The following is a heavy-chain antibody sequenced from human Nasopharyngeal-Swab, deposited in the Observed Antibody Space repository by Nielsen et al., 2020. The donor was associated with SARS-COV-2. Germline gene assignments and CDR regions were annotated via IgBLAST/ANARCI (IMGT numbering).Heavy chain of an antibody. CDR2: ISWNSGSI. V-gene: IGHV3-9*01. Sequence: GGSLRLSCAASGFTFDDYAMHWVRQAPGKGLEWVSGISWNSGSIGYADSVKGRFTISRDNAKNSLYLQMNSLRAEDTALYYCAKFAEEYSYGDYWGQGTLVTVSS. J-gene: IGHJ4*02. CDR1: GFTFDDYA. CDR3: AKFAEEYSYGDY. D-gene: IGHD5-18*01.